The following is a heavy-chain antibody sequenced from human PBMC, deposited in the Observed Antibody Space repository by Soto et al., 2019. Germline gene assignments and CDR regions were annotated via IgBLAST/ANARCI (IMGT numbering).Heavy chain of an antibody. D-gene: IGHD6-19*01. Sequence: GGSLRLSCAASGFTFSSYAMHWVRQAPGKGLEWVAVISYDGSNKYYADSVKGRFTISRDNSANTLFLQVNSLRREDTAMYYCARDPSPYTSGWYGIDFWGHGTLVTVSS. CDR2: ISYDGSNK. CDR1: GFTFSSYA. CDR3: ARDPSPYTSGWYGIDF. J-gene: IGHJ4*01. V-gene: IGHV3-30-3*01.